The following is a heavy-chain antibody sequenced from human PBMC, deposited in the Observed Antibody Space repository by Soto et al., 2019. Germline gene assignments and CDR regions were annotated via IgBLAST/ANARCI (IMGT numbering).Heavy chain of an antibody. J-gene: IGHJ4*02. CDR3: ARGPLVVLIYFES. CDR2: IFPLTDIP. Sequence: QVQLVQSGTEVKKPGSSVKVSCKASGGTFRNYPINWVRQAPGQGLEWVGSIFPLTDIPDYAQNFQARLTLSADKSTSTAYMELSSLTSDDTAVYFCARGPLVVLIYFESWGQGTLVTVS. CDR1: GGTFRNYP. V-gene: IGHV1-69*02.